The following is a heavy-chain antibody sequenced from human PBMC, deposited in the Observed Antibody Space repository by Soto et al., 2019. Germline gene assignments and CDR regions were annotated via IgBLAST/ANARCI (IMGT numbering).Heavy chain of an antibody. CDR2: IRGSTDSST. J-gene: IGHJ3*01. CDR3: PIGGSGRWQAFEV. CDR1: GFPFSSYA. D-gene: IGHD3-10*01. Sequence: EVQLLESGGGLVQPGGSLRLSCAASGFPFSSYAMSWVRQAPGKGLEWVSGIRGSTDSSTYYADSVKGRFTISRDNSKNTLDLQMNSLRAEDTAVYHCPIGGSGRWQAFEVWGQGTMVTVSS. V-gene: IGHV3-23*01.